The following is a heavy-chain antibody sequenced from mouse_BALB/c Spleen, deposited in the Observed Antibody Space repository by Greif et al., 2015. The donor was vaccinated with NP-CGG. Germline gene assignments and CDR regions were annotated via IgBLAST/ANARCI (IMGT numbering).Heavy chain of an antibody. CDR2: INPSSGYT. CDR1: GYTFTSYT. V-gene: IGHV1-4*01. CDR3: ARGEGNSYAVDY. J-gene: IGHJ4*01. D-gene: IGHD2-1*01. Sequence: QVQLKQSGAELARPGASVKMSCKASGYTFTSYTMHWVKQRPGQGLEWIGYINPSSGYTNYNQKFKDKATLTADKSSSTAYMQLSSLTSEDSAVYYCARGEGNSYAVDYWGQGTSVTVSS.